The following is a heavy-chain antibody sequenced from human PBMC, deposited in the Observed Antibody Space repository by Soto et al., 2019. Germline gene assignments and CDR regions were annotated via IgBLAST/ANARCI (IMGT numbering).Heavy chain of an antibody. CDR2: ISASGDNA. D-gene: IGHD6-19*01. J-gene: IGHJ4*02. CDR1: GFIFSSYA. Sequence: EVQLLESGGGLVQPGGSLRLSCTASGFIFSSYAMSWVRQAPGKGLEWVSAISASGDNAYYADSVKGRFTISTDRSKNLYLQMKSLKAEDTAIYYCAKFFVAGTRGYFDSWGQGTLVTVSS. V-gene: IGHV3-23*01. CDR3: AKFFVAGTRGYFDS.